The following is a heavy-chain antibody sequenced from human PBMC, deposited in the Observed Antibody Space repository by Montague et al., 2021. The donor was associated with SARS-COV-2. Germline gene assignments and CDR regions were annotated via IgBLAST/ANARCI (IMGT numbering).Heavy chain of an antibody. Sequence: SETLSLTCTVSGGSFIGYYWGWIRQPPGKGLEWIGEINHNGDAEYNPSLKSRLTISLDTSRTHISLQVTSMTAADTAVYFCARRLYSFGSGTYRDWGQGNLVTVPS. CDR2: INHNGDA. J-gene: IGHJ4*02. D-gene: IGHD3-10*01. CDR3: ARRLYSFGSGTYRD. CDR1: GGSFIGYY. V-gene: IGHV4-34*01.